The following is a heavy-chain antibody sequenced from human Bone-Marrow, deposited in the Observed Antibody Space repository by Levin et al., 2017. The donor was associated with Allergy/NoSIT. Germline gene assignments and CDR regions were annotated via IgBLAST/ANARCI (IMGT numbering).Heavy chain of an antibody. Sequence: ASVKVSCKASGNTFNAYYMHWVRQAPGQGLEWMGRIRPNTGDTKYALKFQGRVTMTRDTSISTAYLELSRLTSDDTAIYYCARDPGVFSMKFWGQGTLITVSS. D-gene: IGHD3-22*01. V-gene: IGHV1-2*06. CDR1: GNTFNAYY. CDR2: IRPNTGDT. CDR3: ARDPGVFSMKF. J-gene: IGHJ4*02.